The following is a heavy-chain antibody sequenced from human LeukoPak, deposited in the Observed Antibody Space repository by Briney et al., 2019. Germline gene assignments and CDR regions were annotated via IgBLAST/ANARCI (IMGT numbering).Heavy chain of an antibody. J-gene: IGHJ6*02. Sequence: GGSLRLSCAASGLTVSSNYMSWVRQAPGKGLEWVSVIYSGGSTYYADSVKGRFTISRDNSKNTLYLQMNSLRAEDTAVYYCARSIAVAGRTLYYYGMDVWGQGTTVTVSS. CDR2: IYSGGST. CDR1: GLTVSSNY. CDR3: ARSIAVAGRTLYYYGMDV. D-gene: IGHD6-19*01. V-gene: IGHV3-53*01.